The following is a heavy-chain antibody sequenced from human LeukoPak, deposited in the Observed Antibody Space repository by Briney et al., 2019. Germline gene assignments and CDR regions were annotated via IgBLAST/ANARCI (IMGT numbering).Heavy chain of an antibody. J-gene: IGHJ4*02. D-gene: IGHD5-24*01. V-gene: IGHV3-30-3*01. Sequence: TGRSLRLSCAASGFTFSTYAMHWVRQAPGKGLEWVAVISYDGSNKYYADSVKGRFSISRDNAKNSLFLQMNSLTDEDTAVYYCARGDRDGYNYLFDYWGQGTLVTVSS. CDR2: ISYDGSNK. CDR3: ARGDRDGYNYLFDY. CDR1: GFTFSTYA.